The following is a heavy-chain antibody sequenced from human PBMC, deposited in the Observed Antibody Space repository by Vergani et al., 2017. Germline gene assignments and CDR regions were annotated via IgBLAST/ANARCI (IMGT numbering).Heavy chain of an antibody. Sequence: LVESGGGLVQPGGSLRLSCAASSLSVSSNYMTWVRQAPGKGLEWVSTINIGGRTSYADSVKGRLTLTRDDSKNTLHLQMNSLRPEDTAVYYCARGMTTETTDLDGFDIWGQGTMVSVSS. CDR2: INIGGRT. CDR3: ARGMTTETTDLDGFDI. CDR1: SLSVSSNY. D-gene: IGHD4-17*01. V-gene: IGHV3-66*02. J-gene: IGHJ3*02.